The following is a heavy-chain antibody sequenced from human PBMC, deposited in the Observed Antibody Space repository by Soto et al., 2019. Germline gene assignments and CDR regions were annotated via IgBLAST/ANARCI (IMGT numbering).Heavy chain of an antibody. Sequence: GGSLRLSCAASGFTFSSYSMNWVRQAPGKGLEWVSSISSSSSYIYYADSVKGRFTISRDNAKNSLYLQMNSLRAEDTAVYYCARAVTAVRYYFDYWGQGTLVTVSS. J-gene: IGHJ4*02. V-gene: IGHV3-21*01. D-gene: IGHD3-3*01. CDR3: ARAVTAVRYYFDY. CDR1: GFTFSSYS. CDR2: ISSSSSYI.